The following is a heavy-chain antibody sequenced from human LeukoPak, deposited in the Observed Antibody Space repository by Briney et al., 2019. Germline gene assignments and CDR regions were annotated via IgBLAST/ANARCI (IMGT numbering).Heavy chain of an antibody. CDR2: IYYSGST. Sequence: PSETLSLTCTVSGGSISSSSYYWGWIRQPPGKGLEWIGSIYYSGSTYYNPSLKSRATISVDTSKNQFSLKLSSVTAADTAVYYCAIRMTTVTHTVDYWGQGTLVTVSS. CDR3: AIRMTTVTHTVDY. CDR1: GGSISSSSYY. V-gene: IGHV4-39*07. D-gene: IGHD4-17*01. J-gene: IGHJ4*02.